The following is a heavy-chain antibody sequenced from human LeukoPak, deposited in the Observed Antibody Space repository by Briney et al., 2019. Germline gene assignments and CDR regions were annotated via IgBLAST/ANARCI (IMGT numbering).Heavy chain of an antibody. Sequence: GGSLRLSCAASGFTVSSNYMSWVRQAPGKGLDWVSVIYSGGSTYYADCRMGRCTISRDNSKNTLYLLMNNLRAEGTAVYYLAREWELLYWGQGTLVSVS. CDR3: AREWELLY. D-gene: IGHD1-26*01. J-gene: IGHJ4*02. CDR2: IYSGGST. CDR1: GFTVSSNY. V-gene: IGHV3-53*01.